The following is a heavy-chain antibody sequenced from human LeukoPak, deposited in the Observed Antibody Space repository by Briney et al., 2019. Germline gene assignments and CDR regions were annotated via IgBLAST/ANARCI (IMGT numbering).Heavy chain of an antibody. J-gene: IGHJ3*02. CDR3: ARHVGSSGLRHAFDI. V-gene: IGHV3-21*01. CDR1: GFSFSNYK. Sequence: GGSLRLSCAASGFSFSNYKMNWVRQAPGKGLEWVSSISGSSSYIYYADSLRGRFTISRDNARNSLYLQMNSLRAEDTAVYYCARHVGSSGLRHAFDIWGQGTMVTVSS. D-gene: IGHD3-22*01. CDR2: ISGSSSYI.